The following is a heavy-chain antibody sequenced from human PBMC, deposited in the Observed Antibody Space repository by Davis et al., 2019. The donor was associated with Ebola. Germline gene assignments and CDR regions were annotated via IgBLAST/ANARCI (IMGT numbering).Heavy chain of an antibody. CDR3: ARDADSSSWRTAGFDY. V-gene: IGHV3-33*01. CDR2: IWYDGSKQ. J-gene: IGHJ4*02. CDR1: GFTFSNYG. Sequence: PGGSLRLSCAASGFTFSNYGLHWLRQAPGKGVEWVGVIWYDGSKQYYAESVKGRFTISRDNSNNTLYLQMSSLRVEDTAVYYCARDADSSSWRTAGFDYWGQGTLVTVSS. D-gene: IGHD6-13*01.